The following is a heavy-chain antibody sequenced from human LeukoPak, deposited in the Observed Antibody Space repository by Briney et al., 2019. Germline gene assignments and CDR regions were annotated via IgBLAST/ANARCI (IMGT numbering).Heavy chain of an antibody. V-gene: IGHV4-39*02. CDR3: AREVYDSSGYYLDY. CDR1: GGSISSSSYY. D-gene: IGHD3-22*01. CDR2: IYYSGST. J-gene: IGHJ4*02. Sequence: PSETLSLTCTVSGGSISSSSYYWGWIRQPPGKGLEWIGSIYYSGSTYYNPSLKSRVTISVDTSKNQFSLKLSSVTAADTAVYYCAREVYDSSGYYLDYWGQGTLVTVSS.